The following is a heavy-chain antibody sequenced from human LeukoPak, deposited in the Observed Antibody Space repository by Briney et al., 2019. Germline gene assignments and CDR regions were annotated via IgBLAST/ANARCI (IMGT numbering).Heavy chain of an antibody. D-gene: IGHD2-2*01. CDR2: ISYDGSNK. CDR3: AKSGCTSTSCSHYFDY. V-gene: IGHV3-30*18. J-gene: IGHJ4*02. Sequence: PGGSLRLSCAASGFTFSSYGVHWVRQAPGKGLEWVAVISYDGSNKYADSVKGRFTISRDNSKNTLYLQMNSLRVEDTAVYFCAKSGCTSTSCSHYFDYWGQGTLVAVSS. CDR1: GFTFSSYG.